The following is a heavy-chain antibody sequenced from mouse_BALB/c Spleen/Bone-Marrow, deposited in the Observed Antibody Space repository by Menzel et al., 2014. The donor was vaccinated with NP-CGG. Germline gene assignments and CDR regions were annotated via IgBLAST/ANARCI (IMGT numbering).Heavy chain of an antibody. J-gene: IGHJ4*01. CDR3: ARTYYYGMDY. CDR2: IWSGGST. Sequence: VQLQESGPGLVQPSQSLSITCTVSGFSLTSSGVHWVRQSPGKGLEWLGVIWSGGSTDYNAAFISSLSISKDNSKSQVFLKMNSLQANDTAIYYCARTYYYGMDYWGQGTSVTVSS. CDR1: GFSLTSSG. V-gene: IGHV2-2*02.